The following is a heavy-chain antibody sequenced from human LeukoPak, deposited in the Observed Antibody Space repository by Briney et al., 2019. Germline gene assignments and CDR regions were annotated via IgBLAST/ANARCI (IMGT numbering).Heavy chain of an antibody. J-gene: IGHJ4*02. CDR1: GFTFSTYA. D-gene: IGHD3-22*01. CDR3: ARGYDSSAYYPFNY. V-gene: IGHV4-59*01. CDR2: ISDSGST. Sequence: GPLRLSCAASGFTFSTYAMNWIRQSPGRGLEWIGYISDSGSTNYNPSLKSRVTISVDTSKNQFSLMLSSVTAADTAVYYCARGYDSSAYYPFNYWGQGTLVTVSS.